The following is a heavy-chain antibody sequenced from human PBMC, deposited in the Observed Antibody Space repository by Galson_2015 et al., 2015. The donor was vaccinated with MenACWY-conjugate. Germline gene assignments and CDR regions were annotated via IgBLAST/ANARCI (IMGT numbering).Heavy chain of an antibody. CDR3: ARDRVRRQWLLPADAFDI. V-gene: IGHV1-46*01. CDR1: GYTFTSDY. CDR2: INPRGDST. J-gene: IGHJ3*02. Sequence: SVKVSCKASGYTFTSDYIHWVRQAPGQGLEWMGVINPRGDSTAYPQKFQGRVTMTGDTSTSTVYMELSSLRSEDTGVYYCARDRVRRQWLLPADAFDIWGQGTMVTVSS. D-gene: IGHD6-19*01.